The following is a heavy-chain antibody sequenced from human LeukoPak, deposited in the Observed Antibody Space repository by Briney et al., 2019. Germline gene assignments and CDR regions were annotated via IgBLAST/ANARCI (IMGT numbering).Heavy chain of an antibody. CDR3: ARDVAAGTFDY. J-gene: IGHJ4*02. Sequence: GGSLRLSCAASGFTFSIYSMNWVRQAPGKGLEWVSSISSSSSYIYYADSVKGRFTISRDNAKNSLFLQMTSLRAEDTAVYYCARDVAAGTFDYWGQGTLVTVSS. V-gene: IGHV3-21*01. D-gene: IGHD6-13*01. CDR1: GFTFSIYS. CDR2: ISSSSSYI.